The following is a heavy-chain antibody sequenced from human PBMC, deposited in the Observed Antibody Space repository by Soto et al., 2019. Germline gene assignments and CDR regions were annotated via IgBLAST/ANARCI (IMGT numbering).Heavy chain of an antibody. CDR3: ARVPMKSSGYYPYRNYYYYGMDV. Sequence: QVQLVQSGAEVKKPGSSVKVSCKASGGTFSSYAISWVRQAPGQGLEWMGGIIPIFGTANYAQKFQGRVTITADESTSTDYMELSSLRSEDTAVYYCARVPMKSSGYYPYRNYYYYGMDVWGQGTTVTVSS. D-gene: IGHD3-22*01. CDR1: GGTFSSYA. CDR2: IIPIFGTA. V-gene: IGHV1-69*01. J-gene: IGHJ6*02.